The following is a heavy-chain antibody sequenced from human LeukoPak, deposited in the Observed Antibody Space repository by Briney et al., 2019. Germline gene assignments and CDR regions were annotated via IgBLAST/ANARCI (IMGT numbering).Heavy chain of an antibody. CDR1: GFTFSSYG. Sequence: GGSLRLSCAASGFTFSSYGMSWVRQTPGKGLESLAYISPSSHDIYYADSVKGRFTISRDNAKNPLYLQMNSLRAEDTAVYYCAREMAYYDILTGQEYYYYMDVWGKGTTVAISS. D-gene: IGHD3-9*01. CDR2: ISPSSHDI. V-gene: IGHV3-21*05. CDR3: AREMAYYDILTGQEYYYYMDV. J-gene: IGHJ6*03.